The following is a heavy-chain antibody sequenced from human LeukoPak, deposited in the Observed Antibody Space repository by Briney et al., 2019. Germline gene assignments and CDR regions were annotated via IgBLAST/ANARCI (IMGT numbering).Heavy chain of an antibody. CDR1: GYTFTSYG. J-gene: IGHJ4*02. D-gene: IGHD2-2*01. Sequence: ASVKVSCKASGYTFTSYGISWVRQAPGQGLEWMGWISAYNGNTNYAQKLQGRVTMTRNTSISTAYMELSSLRSEDTAVYYCARYQLRRVSDYWGQGTLVTVSS. CDR3: ARYQLRRVSDY. V-gene: IGHV1-18*01. CDR2: ISAYNGNT.